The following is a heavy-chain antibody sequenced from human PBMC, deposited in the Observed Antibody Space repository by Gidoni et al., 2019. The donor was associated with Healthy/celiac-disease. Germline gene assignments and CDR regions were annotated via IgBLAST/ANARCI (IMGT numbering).Heavy chain of an antibody. CDR2: ISGSGGST. CDR3: ATYVGYSYGPHYFDY. D-gene: IGHD5-18*01. V-gene: IGHV3-23*01. J-gene: IGHJ4*02. Sequence: EVQLLASGGGLVQPGGSLRLSCAASGLTFRRCAMSWVRQAPGKGLAWVSAISGSGGSTYYADSVKGRFTISRDNSKNTLYLQMNSLRAEDTAVYYCATYVGYSYGPHYFDYWGQGTLVTVSS. CDR1: GLTFRRCA.